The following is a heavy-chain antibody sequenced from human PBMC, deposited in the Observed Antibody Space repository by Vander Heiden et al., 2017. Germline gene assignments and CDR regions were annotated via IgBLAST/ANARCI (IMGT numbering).Heavy chain of an antibody. Sequence: EVQLVESGGGLVKPGGSLRLSCAASGFTFSNAWMSWVRQAPGKGLEWVGRIKSKTDGGTTDYAAPVKGRFTISRDDSKNTLYLQMNSLKTEDTAVYYCTTPPPDTAMPQPLDYWGQGTLVTVSS. J-gene: IGHJ4*02. CDR3: TTPPPDTAMPQPLDY. V-gene: IGHV3-15*01. CDR2: IKSKTDGGTT. CDR1: GFTFSNAW. D-gene: IGHD5-18*01.